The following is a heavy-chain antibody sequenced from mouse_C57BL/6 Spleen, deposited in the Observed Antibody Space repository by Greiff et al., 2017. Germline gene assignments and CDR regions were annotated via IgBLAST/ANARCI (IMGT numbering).Heavy chain of an antibody. Sequence: EVQLVESGGGLVKPGGSLKLSCAASGFTFSDYGMHWVRQAPEKGLEWVAYISSGSSTIYYADTVKGRFTISRDNAKNTLFLQMTSLRSEDTAMYYCAREGYDYGLTPMGCWGQGTSVTVSS. D-gene: IGHD2-4*01. CDR2: ISSGSSTI. V-gene: IGHV5-17*01. CDR3: AREGYDYGLTPMGC. J-gene: IGHJ4*01. CDR1: GFTFSDYG.